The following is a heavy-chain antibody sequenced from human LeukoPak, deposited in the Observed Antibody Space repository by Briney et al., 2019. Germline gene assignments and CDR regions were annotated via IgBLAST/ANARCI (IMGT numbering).Heavy chain of an antibody. J-gene: IGHJ4*02. CDR1: GYTFTDYY. CDR2: IYPNNGDT. Sequence: ASVTVSCKASGYTFTDYYIHWLRQAPGKGLEWMGWIYPNNGDTNYAQKFQGSVTMTRDTSINTAYMELSSLTSDDTAVYYCARDGVGTYDYWGQGTLVTVSS. V-gene: IGHV1-2*02. D-gene: IGHD1-26*01. CDR3: ARDGVGTYDY.